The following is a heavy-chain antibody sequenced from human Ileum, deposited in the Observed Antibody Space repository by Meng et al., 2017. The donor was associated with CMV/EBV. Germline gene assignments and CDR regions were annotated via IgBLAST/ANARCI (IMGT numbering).Heavy chain of an antibody. CDR3: ARDKSASDSSGYDY. CDR1: GFTFNTYE. Sequence: GGSLRLSCAASGFTFNTYEMNWVRQAPGKGLEWVSYIGTSGTTIWYADSVRGRFTISRGNAKNTLYLQMASLRAEDTAVYYCARDKSASDSSGYDYWGQGTLVTVSS. D-gene: IGHD3-22*01. J-gene: IGHJ4*02. CDR2: IGTSGTTI. V-gene: IGHV3-48*03.